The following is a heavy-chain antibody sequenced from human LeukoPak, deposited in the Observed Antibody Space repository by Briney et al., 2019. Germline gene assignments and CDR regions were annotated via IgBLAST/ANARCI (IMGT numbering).Heavy chain of an antibody. V-gene: IGHV1-24*01. CDR3: ATDLGYCSGGSCYSGGFDP. Sequence: ASVKVSCKVSGYTLTELSMHWVRQAPGKGLEWMGGFDPEDGETIYAQKFQGRVTMTEDTSTDTAYMELSSLRSEDTAVYYCATDLGYCSGGSCYSGGFDPWGQGTLVTVSS. CDR1: GYTLTELS. J-gene: IGHJ5*02. D-gene: IGHD2-15*01. CDR2: FDPEDGET.